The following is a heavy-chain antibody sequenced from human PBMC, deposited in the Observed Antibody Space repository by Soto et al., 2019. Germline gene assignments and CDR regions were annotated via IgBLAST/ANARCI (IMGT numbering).Heavy chain of an antibody. J-gene: IGHJ6*04. CDR1: VGSISSSSYY. V-gene: IGHV4-39*01. D-gene: IGHD2-2*01. CDR3: ARLTPNQQDYYGMDV. CDR2: IYYSGST. Sequence: SETLSFTCTVSVGSISSSSYYLGWILQPPGKGLEWIGSIYYSGSTYYNPSLKSRVTISVDTSKNQFSLKLSSVTAAHTAVYYCARLTPNQQDYYGMDVWGKGTTVTVSS.